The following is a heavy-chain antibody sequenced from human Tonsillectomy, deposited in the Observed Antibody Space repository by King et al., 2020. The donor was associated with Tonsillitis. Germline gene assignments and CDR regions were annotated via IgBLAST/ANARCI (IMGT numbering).Heavy chain of an antibody. CDR2: FYYTGST. J-gene: IGHJ4*02. CDR1: GGSISSSSYY. Sequence: LQLLELGPGLVKPSETLSLTCTVSGGSISSSSYYWGWIRQPPGKGLEWIGIFYYTGSTYYNPSLKSRVTISVDTSNNQFSLRLSSVTAADTAVYYCARSPVFYGDYHFDYWGQGTLVTVSS. CDR3: ARSPVFYGDYHFDY. D-gene: IGHD4-17*01. V-gene: IGHV4-39*01.